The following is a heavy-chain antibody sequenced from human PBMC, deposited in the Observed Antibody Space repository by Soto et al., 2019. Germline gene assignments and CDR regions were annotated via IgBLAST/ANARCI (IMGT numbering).Heavy chain of an antibody. CDR3: AKAVLQWQKVEWFDH. Sequence: KLVESGGSLVQPGGSLRLSCAASGFIVSSKYMSWVRQAPGKGLEWVSVLYGSGDTYYADSVRGRFTISRDSSKNTLYLQMNRLRVDDTGVYYCAKAVLQWQKVEWFDHWGQGALVSVSS. CDR1: GFIVSSKY. J-gene: IGHJ5*02. CDR2: LYGSGDT. V-gene: IGHV3-66*01. D-gene: IGHD4-4*01.